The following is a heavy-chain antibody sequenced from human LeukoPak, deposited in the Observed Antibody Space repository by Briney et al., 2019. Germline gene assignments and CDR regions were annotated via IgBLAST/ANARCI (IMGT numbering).Heavy chain of an antibody. V-gene: IGHV3-23*01. CDR2: ISGSGGST. CDR1: GFTFSNYA. D-gene: IGHD2-21*01. J-gene: IGHJ4*02. Sequence: GGSLRLSCAASGFTFSNYAMSWVRQAPGKGLEWVSAISGSGGSTYYADSVKGRFTISRDNSKSTLYLQMNSLRAEDTAVYYCAKDGRLIYFDYWGQGTLVTVSS. CDR3: AKDGRLIYFDY.